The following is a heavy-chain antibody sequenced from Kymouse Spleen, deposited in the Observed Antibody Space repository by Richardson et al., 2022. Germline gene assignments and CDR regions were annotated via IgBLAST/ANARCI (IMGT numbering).Heavy chain of an antibody. V-gene: IGHV4-31*03. CDR1: GGSISSGGYY. D-gene: IGHD3-10*01. CDR3: ARDDGSGSYYNYAFDI. J-gene: IGHJ3*02. CDR2: IYYSGST. Sequence: QVQLQESGPGLVKPSQTLSLTCTVSGGSISSGGYYWSWIRQHPGKGLEWIGYIYYSGSTYYNPSLKSRVTISVDTSKNQFSLKLSSVTAADTAVYYCARDDGSGSYYNYAFDIWGQGTMVTVSS.